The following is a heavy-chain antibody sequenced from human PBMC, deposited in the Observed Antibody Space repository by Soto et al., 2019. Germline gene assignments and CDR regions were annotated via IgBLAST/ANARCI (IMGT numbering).Heavy chain of an antibody. V-gene: IGHV4-31*03. D-gene: IGHD3-9*01. J-gene: IGHJ5*02. CDR2: IHYSGTT. CDR1: GGSISGGVYY. Sequence: SETLSLTCTVSGGSISGGVYYWSWLRQHPGKGLEWIGYIHYSGTTDYNPSLKSRVSISVDTSKNQFSLRLSSVTAADTAVYYCARGSTGYYKRRSYWIDPWGQGIRVTVAS. CDR3: ARGSTGYYKRRSYWIDP.